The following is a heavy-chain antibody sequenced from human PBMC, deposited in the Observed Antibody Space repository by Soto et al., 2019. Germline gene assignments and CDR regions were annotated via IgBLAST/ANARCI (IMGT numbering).Heavy chain of an antibody. CDR2: ISWNSDSI. V-gene: IGHV3-9*01. D-gene: IGHD3-3*01. CDR1: GFIFDDFA. CDR3: TKVGGLSDFWSGPLQFDL. Sequence: EAQLVESGGGLVQPGRSLRLSCEGSGFIFDDFAIHWVRQAPGKGLEWVSGISWNSDSIGYADSVKGRFTISRDNTKNALYLQMNSLRVEDTALYYCTKVGGLSDFWSGPLQFDLWGQGTLVTVSS. J-gene: IGHJ5*02.